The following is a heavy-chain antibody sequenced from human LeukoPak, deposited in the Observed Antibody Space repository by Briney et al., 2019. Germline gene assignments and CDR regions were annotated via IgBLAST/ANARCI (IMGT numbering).Heavy chain of an antibody. CDR1: GDSVSSNSAA. Sequence: SQTLSLTCAISGDSVSSNSAAWNWIRQSPSRGLEWLGRTYYRSKWSNDYAVSVKSRITINPDTSKNQFSLQLNSVTAADTAVYYCASNWGGDEYYSDYWGQGSLVTVSS. J-gene: IGHJ4*02. CDR2: TYYRSKWSN. V-gene: IGHV6-1*01. D-gene: IGHD7-27*01. CDR3: ASNWGGDEYYSDY.